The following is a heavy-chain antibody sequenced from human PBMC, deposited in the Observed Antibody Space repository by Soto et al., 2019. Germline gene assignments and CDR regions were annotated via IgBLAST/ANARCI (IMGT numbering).Heavy chain of an antibody. CDR1: GFTFSTYN. Sequence: EVQLVESGGGLVKPGGSLRLSCAASGFTFSTYNMNWVRQAPGKGLEWVSSISSSSSYKYYADSVRGRFTISRDNAENSLSLQMNRLRAEATAVYYCARDETIVSVPAAMPLGYWGQGTLVTVSS. V-gene: IGHV3-21*01. D-gene: IGHD2-2*01. CDR2: ISSSSSYK. CDR3: ARDETIVSVPAAMPLGY. J-gene: IGHJ4*02.